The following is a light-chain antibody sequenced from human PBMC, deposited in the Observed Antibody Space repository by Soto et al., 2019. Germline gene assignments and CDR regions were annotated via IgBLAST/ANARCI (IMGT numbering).Light chain of an antibody. CDR1: QSVSSK. CDR3: QQYNNGLT. Sequence: EIVMTQSPATLSVSPGERATLSCRASQSVSSKLAWYQQKPGQAPRLLIYGASTRATGIPARFSGSGSGTEFTLTIRSLQSEDFAVYYCQQYNNGLTFGGGTKVEIK. CDR2: GAS. J-gene: IGKJ4*01. V-gene: IGKV3-15*01.